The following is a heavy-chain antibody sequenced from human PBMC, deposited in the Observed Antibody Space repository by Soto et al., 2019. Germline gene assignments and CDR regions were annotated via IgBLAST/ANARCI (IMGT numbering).Heavy chain of an antibody. D-gene: IGHD1-26*01. CDR3: ARGATKDGMDV. CDR2: INHSGST. Sequence: PSETLSLTCAVYGGSFSGYYWSWIRQPPGKGPEWIGEINHSGSTNYNPSLKSRVTISVDTSKNQFSLKLSSVTAADTAVYYCARGATKDGMDVWGQGTTVTVS. V-gene: IGHV4-34*01. J-gene: IGHJ6*02. CDR1: GGSFSGYY.